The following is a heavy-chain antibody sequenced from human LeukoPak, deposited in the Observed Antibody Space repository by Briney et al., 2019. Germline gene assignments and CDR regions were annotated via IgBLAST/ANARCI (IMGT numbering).Heavy chain of an antibody. V-gene: IGHV4-39*07. J-gene: IGHJ4*02. CDR1: GDTISNTYYY. CDR2: INYSRPT. Sequence: SETLSLTCTVAGDTISNTYYYWAWIRQPPGKGLEWIGGINYSRPTYYIPSLKSRVTISLDTAKNQFSLKLTSVTAADTAVYYCARDQWFREAVASRGIDYWGQGKLVTVSS. D-gene: IGHD6-19*01. CDR3: ARDQWFREAVASRGIDY.